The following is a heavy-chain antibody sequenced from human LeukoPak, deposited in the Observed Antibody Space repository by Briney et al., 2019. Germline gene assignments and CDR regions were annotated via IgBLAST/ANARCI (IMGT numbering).Heavy chain of an antibody. CDR3: ARDRRVGATWSVGAFDT. D-gene: IGHD1-26*01. J-gene: IGHJ3*02. V-gene: IGHV3-48*04. CDR2: ISNSSSTM. CDR1: GFTFSTYS. Sequence: GGSLRLSCAASGFTFSTYSMIWVRQAPGEGLEWVSYISNSSSTMYYADSVKGRFTISRDNAKYSLSLRMNSLRAEDTAIYYCARDRRVGATWSVGAFDTWGQGTTVTVSS.